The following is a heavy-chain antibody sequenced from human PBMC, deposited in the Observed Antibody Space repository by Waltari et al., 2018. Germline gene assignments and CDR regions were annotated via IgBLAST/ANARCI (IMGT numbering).Heavy chain of an antibody. J-gene: IGHJ5*02. Sequence: QLQLQESGPGLVKPSETLSLTCTVPGGSITSSSYYWGWIRQPPGKGLEWIGSIYYSGSTYYNPSLKSRVTISVDTSKNQFSLKLSSVTAADTAVYYCARILDSSGYYHWGQGTLVTVSS. D-gene: IGHD3-22*01. V-gene: IGHV4-39*01. CDR1: GGSITSSSYY. CDR3: ARILDSSGYYH. CDR2: IYYSGST.